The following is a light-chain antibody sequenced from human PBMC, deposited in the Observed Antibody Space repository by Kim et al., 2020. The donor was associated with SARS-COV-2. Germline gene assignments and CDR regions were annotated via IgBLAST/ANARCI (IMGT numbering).Light chain of an antibody. Sequence: TVTGTCTRSSGSTASIYVQSYQQRPGSAPTTVIYEDNQRPSGVPDRFSGSIDSSSNSASLTISGLKTEDEADYYCQSYDSSNHWVFGGGTQLTVL. V-gene: IGLV6-57*03. CDR1: SGSTASIY. CDR2: EDN. J-gene: IGLJ3*02. CDR3: QSYDSSNHWV.